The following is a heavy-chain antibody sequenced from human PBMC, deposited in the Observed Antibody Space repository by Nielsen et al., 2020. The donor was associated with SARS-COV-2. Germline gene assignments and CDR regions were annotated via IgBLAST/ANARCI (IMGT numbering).Heavy chain of an antibody. CDR2: LSWNSGVI. CDR1: GFTFDDYA. J-gene: IGHJ6*02. Sequence: SLKISCAASGFTFDDYAMNWVRQAPGKGLEWVSGLSWNSGVIGYADSVKGRFTISRDNAKNSLYLQMHSLRAEDTALYFCVKSLSVYDYGDGMDVWGQGTTVTVSS. D-gene: IGHD5/OR15-5a*01. V-gene: IGHV3-9*01. CDR3: VKSLSVYDYGDGMDV.